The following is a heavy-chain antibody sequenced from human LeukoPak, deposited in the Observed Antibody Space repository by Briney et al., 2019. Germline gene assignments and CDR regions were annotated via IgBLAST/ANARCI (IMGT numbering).Heavy chain of an antibody. V-gene: IGHV3-23*01. D-gene: IGHD3-3*01. CDR3: AKLPEFWSGYSTGY. Sequence: GGSLRLSCAASGFTFSSYAMSWVRQAPGKGLEWVSAISGSGGSTYYADSVKGRFTTSRDNSKNTLYLQMNSLRAEDTAVYYCAKLPEFWSGYSTGYWGQGTLVTVSS. CDR1: GFTFSSYA. CDR2: ISGSGGST. J-gene: IGHJ4*02.